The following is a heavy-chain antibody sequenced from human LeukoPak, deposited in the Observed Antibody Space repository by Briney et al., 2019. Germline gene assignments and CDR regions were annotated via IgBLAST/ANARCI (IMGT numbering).Heavy chain of an antibody. CDR2: IYDSGST. CDR3: ARTYSGGSYYFDC. J-gene: IGHJ4*02. Sequence: PSETLSLTCTVSGGSISSYYWSWIRQPPGKGLEHIGNIYDSGSTYYNPSLKSRVTISVDTSKNQFSLKLSSVTAADTAVYYCARTYSGGSYYFDCWGQGTLVTVSS. V-gene: IGHV4-59*01. CDR1: GGSISSYY. D-gene: IGHD1-26*01.